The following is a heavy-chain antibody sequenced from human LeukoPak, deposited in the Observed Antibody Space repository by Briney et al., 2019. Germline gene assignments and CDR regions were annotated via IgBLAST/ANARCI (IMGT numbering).Heavy chain of an antibody. CDR1: GYTFTSYV. Sequence: GASVKVSCKASGYTFTSYVISWVRQAPGQGLEWMGWINTNTGNPTYAQGFTGRFVFSLDTSVSTAYLQISSLKAEDTAVYYCARDLWQSRVVGFDYWGQGTLVTVSS. CDR3: ARDLWQSRVVGFDY. V-gene: IGHV7-4-1*02. CDR2: INTNTGNP. D-gene: IGHD2-21*01. J-gene: IGHJ4*02.